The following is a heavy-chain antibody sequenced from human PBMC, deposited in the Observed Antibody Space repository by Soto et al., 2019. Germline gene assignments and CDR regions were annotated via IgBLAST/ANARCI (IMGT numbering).Heavy chain of an antibody. CDR2: ISSSSGAM. CDR1: GFTFSSHN. Sequence: EVQLVESGGGLVQPGGSLRLSCAASGFTFSSHNMNWVRQAPGKGLEWISYISSSSGAMIYADSVKGRFTISRDNAKSSLYLQMNSLRAEDTAVYYCAREDFGVVIYYYYMDVWGKGTTVTVSS. CDR3: AREDFGVVIYYYYMDV. D-gene: IGHD3-3*01. J-gene: IGHJ6*03. V-gene: IGHV3-48*01.